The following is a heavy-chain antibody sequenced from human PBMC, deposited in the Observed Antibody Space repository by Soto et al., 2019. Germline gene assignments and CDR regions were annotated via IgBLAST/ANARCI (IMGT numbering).Heavy chain of an antibody. CDR1: GFTFSSYG. V-gene: IGHV3-33*01. CDR3: ARDSAVVATKYYGMDV. Sequence: GGSLRLSCAASGFTFSSYGMHWVRQAPGKGLEWVAVIWYDGSNKYYADSVKGRFTISRDNSKNTLYLQMNSLRAEDAAVYYCARDSAVVATKYYGMDVWGQGTTVTVSS. CDR2: IWYDGSNK. J-gene: IGHJ6*02. D-gene: IGHD1-26*01.